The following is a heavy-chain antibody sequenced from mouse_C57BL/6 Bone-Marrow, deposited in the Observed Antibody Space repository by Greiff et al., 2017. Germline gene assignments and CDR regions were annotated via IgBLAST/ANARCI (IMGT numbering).Heavy chain of an antibody. J-gene: IGHJ3*01. V-gene: IGHV1-59*01. CDR3: AAYGNFAY. D-gene: IGHD2-1*01. CDR1: GYTFTSYW. CDR2: IDPSDSYT. Sequence: VQLQQPGAELVRPGPSVKLSCKASGYTFTSYWMHWVKQRPGQGLEWIGVIDPSDSYTNYNQKFKGKATLTVDTSSSTAYMQLSSLTSEDSAVYYCAAYGNFAYWGQGTRVTVSA.